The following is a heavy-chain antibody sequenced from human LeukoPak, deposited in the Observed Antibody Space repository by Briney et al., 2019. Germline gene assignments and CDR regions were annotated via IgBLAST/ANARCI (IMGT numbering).Heavy chain of an antibody. J-gene: IGHJ6*03. CDR2: ISGSGGST. D-gene: IGHD2/OR15-2a*01. Sequence: PGGSLRLSCAASGFTFSSYAMSCVRQAPGKRLEWVSAISGSGGSTYYADSVKGRFTISRDNAKNTLYLQMNSLRAEDTAVYYCARVFPYYYYMDVWGKGTTVTVSS. V-gene: IGHV3-23*01. CDR1: GFTFSSYA. CDR3: ARVFPYYYYMDV.